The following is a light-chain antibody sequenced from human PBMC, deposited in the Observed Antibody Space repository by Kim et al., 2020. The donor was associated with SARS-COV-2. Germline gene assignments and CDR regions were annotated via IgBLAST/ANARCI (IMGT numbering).Light chain of an antibody. Sequence: YELTQPSSVSVSPGQTARITCSGDVLAKKYARWFQQKPGQAPVLVIYKDSERPSGIPERFSGSSSGTTVTLTISGAQVEDEADYYCYSAADNNRVFGAGTKVTVL. CDR1: VLAKKY. CDR3: YSAADNNRV. CDR2: KDS. J-gene: IGLJ1*01. V-gene: IGLV3-27*01.